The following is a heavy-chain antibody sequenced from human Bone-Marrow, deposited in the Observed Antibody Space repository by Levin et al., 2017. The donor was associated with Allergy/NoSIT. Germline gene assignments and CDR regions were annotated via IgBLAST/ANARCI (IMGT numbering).Heavy chain of an antibody. V-gene: IGHV4-39*01. D-gene: IGHD6-13*01. J-gene: IGHJ4*01. CDR3: ATRAAYSSSFNFDL. CDR1: GDSLKRSFYY. CDR2: MYYSERA. Sequence: SQTLSLTCSASGDSLKRSFYYWGWIRQSPGRGLEWIGSMYYSERAYYNPSLTGRATISVGTSKTQFSLRLTSVTVADTAVYFCATRAAYSSSFNFDLWGQGLLVTVAS.